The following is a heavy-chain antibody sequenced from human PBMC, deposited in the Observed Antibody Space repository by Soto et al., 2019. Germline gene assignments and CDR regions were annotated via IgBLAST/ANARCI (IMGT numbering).Heavy chain of an antibody. V-gene: IGHV4-59*01. CDR3: ARGTKYYYQGMDV. J-gene: IGHJ6*02. Sequence: SETLSLTCTVSGDSINKYYWTWIRQPPGKGLEWIGYIYDSGSTSYNPSLKSRLTISVDTSKNQFSLKLKSVTAADTAVYYCARGTKYYYQGMDVWGQGTTVT. CDR2: IYDSGST. CDR1: GDSINKYY.